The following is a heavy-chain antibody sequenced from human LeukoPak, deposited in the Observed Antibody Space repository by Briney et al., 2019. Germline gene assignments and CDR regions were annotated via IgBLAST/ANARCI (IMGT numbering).Heavy chain of an antibody. J-gene: IGHJ3*02. D-gene: IGHD3-10*01. CDR1: GFTFDDYA. Sequence: PGGSLRLSFAASGFTFDDYAMHWVRQAPGKGLEWVAVISYDGSNKYYADSVKGRFTISRDNSKNTLYLQMNSLRAEDTAVYYCASPDNHYGSGSRNGPFDIWGQGTMVTVSS. CDR3: ASPDNHYGSGSRNGPFDI. CDR2: ISYDGSNK. V-gene: IGHV3-30-3*01.